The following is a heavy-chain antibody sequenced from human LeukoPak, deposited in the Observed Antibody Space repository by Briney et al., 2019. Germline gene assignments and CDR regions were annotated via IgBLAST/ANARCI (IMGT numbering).Heavy chain of an antibody. CDR3: ARYTTVVTPNAFDI. CDR2: IYYSGST. V-gene: IGHV4-31*03. J-gene: IGHJ3*02. D-gene: IGHD4-23*01. CDR1: GGSISSGAYY. Sequence: SETLSLTCTVSGGSISSGAYYWSWIRQHPGGGLEWIGYIYYSGSTYYNPSLKSRVAISVDTSENQFSLRLGSVTAADTAVYYCARYTTVVTPNAFDIWGQGTMVTVSS.